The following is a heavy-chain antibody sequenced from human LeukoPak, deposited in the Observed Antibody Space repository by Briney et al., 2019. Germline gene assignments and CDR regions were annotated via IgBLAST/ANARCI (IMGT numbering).Heavy chain of an antibody. V-gene: IGHV3-48*03. CDR3: VKDRAMATRTHYFDY. D-gene: IGHD5-24*01. CDR2: ISSSGSTI. CDR1: GFTFSSYE. J-gene: IGHJ4*02. Sequence: GGSLRLSCAASGFTFSSYEMNWVRQAPGKGLEWVSYISSSGSTIYYADSVKGRFTISRDNSKNTLHLQMSSLRGEDTAVYYCVKDRAMATRTHYFDYWGQGTLVTVSS.